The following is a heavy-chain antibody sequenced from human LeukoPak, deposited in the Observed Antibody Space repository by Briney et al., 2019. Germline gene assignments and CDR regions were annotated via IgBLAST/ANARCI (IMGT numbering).Heavy chain of an antibody. Sequence: PGGSLSLSCTASGFTFVDYAMSWVRQAPGKGLEWVGFIRSKAYGGTTEYAASVKGRFTISRDDSKSIAYLQMNSLKTEDTAVYYCTRVTSDYWGQGTLNTVSS. D-gene: IGHD2/OR15-2a*01. J-gene: IGHJ4*02. CDR3: TRVTSDY. CDR1: GFTFVDYA. CDR2: IRSKAYGGTT. V-gene: IGHV3-49*04.